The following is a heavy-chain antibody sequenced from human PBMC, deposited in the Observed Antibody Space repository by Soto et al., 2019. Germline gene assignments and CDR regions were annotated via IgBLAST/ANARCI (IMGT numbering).Heavy chain of an antibody. CDR1: GFTFSSYG. D-gene: IGHD6-13*01. V-gene: IGHV3-23*01. CDR3: AKGGIVGGGSTRYADY. Sequence: EVQLLESGGGLVQPGGSLRLSCAASGFTFSSYGMSWVRQAPGKGLEWVSVISGSGGSTYYADSVKGRFTISRDSSKNTLYIQMNSLRAADKAVYYCAKGGIVGGGSTRYADYWGQGTLVTVSS. CDR2: ISGSGGST. J-gene: IGHJ4*02.